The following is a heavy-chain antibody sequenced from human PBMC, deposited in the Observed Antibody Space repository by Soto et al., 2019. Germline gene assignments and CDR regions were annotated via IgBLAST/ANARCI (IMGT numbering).Heavy chain of an antibody. Sequence: SETLSLTCTVSGGSISSSSYYWGWIRQPPGKGLEWIGSIYYSGSTYYNPSLKSRVTISVDTSKNQFSLKLSSVTAADTAVYYCARRSRQPKKNYYYYYMDVWGKGTTVTSP. CDR2: IYYSGST. CDR3: ARRSRQPKKNYYYYYMDV. J-gene: IGHJ6*03. CDR1: GGSISSSSYY. D-gene: IGHD6-13*01. V-gene: IGHV4-39*01.